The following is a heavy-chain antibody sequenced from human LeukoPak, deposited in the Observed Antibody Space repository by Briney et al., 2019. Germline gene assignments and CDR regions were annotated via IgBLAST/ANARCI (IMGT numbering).Heavy chain of an antibody. D-gene: IGHD1-14*01. Sequence: GGSLRLSCTASGFYFSGHAMHWVRQTPGKGLEWVAVISYNGVNKNYGDSVTGRFTISRDNSRNTVYGQMDSLRSEDTAVYYCARARTSWHGASIDYWGQGTLVTVSS. CDR1: GFYFSGHA. CDR2: ISYNGVNK. V-gene: IGHV3-30*03. J-gene: IGHJ4*02. CDR3: ARARTSWHGASIDY.